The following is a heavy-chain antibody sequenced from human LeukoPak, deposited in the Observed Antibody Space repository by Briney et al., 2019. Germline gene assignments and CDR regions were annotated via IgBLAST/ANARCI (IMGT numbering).Heavy chain of an antibody. D-gene: IGHD1-26*01. J-gene: IGHJ4*02. CDR2: VKQDGSEK. Sequence: GGSLRLSWAASGFTFSSYWMSWVRQAPGKGLEWVANVKQDGSEKYYVDSVKGRSTISRDNAKNSLYLQMNSLRAEDTAVYYCARDGDSGSYYHYWGQGTLITVSS. CDR3: ARDGDSGSYYHY. CDR1: GFTFSSYW. V-gene: IGHV3-7*01.